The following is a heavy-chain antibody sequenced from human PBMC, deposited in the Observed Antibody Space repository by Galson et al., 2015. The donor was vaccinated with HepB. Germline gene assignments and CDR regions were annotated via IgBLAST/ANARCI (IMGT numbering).Heavy chain of an antibody. Sequence: SLRLSCAASGFTFNTYGMSWVRQAPGKGLEWVSSISGTGDNTYYADSVKGRFTISRDHSKNTLYVQMNSLRVDDTAIYYCARDSGYCTTTSVHVIGGWFDPWGRGALVTVSS. CDR1: GFTFNTYG. CDR3: ARDSGYCTTTSVHVIGGWFDP. V-gene: IGHV3-23*01. CDR2: ISGTGDNT. D-gene: IGHD2-2*01. J-gene: IGHJ5*02.